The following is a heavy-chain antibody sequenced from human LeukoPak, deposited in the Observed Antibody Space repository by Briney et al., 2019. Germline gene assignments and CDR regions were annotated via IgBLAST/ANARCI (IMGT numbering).Heavy chain of an antibody. CDR1: GFTFSSYW. J-gene: IGHJ4*02. Sequence: TGGSLRLSCAASGFTFSSYWMYWVRQAPGKGLAWVSRINSDGSRTSYADSVKRRFTISRDNAKNTLYLQMNSLRAEDTAVYYCARGGDYSWEAVPWWGQGNLVTVSS. D-gene: IGHD4-17*01. V-gene: IGHV3-74*01. CDR2: INSDGSRT. CDR3: ARGGDYSWEAVPW.